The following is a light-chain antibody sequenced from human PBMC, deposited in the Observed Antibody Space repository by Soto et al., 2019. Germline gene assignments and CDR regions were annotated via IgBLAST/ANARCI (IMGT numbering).Light chain of an antibody. Sequence: QSVLTQPPSVSGAPGQRVTISCTGSSSNIGAGYDVHWYQQLPGTAPKLLIYVNINRPSVVPDRFSGSKSGTSASLAITGLQAEDEADYYCQSYDSSLRRVFGGGTKLTVL. J-gene: IGLJ2*01. CDR1: SSNIGAGYD. V-gene: IGLV1-40*01. CDR3: QSYDSSLRRV. CDR2: VNI.